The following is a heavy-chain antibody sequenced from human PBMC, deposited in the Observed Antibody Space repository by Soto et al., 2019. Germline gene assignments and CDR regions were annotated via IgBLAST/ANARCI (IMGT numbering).Heavy chain of an antibody. CDR1: GFAFRSYW. D-gene: IGHD3-16*01. J-gene: IGHJ5*02. CDR3: SSGVVGGVIVH. Sequence: EVQLVESGGGLVQPGGSLRLSCAASGFAFRSYWMHWVRQVPGKGLVWVSRINNDETTTNYADSVKGRFTISRDNAENTLDLQMNSLRVEETAVYYCSSGVVGGVIVHWGQGTLVTVSS. CDR2: INNDETTT. V-gene: IGHV3-74*01.